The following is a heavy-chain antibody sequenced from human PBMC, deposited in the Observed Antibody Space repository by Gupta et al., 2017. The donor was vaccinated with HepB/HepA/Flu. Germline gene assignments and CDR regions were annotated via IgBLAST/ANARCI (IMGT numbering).Heavy chain of an antibody. J-gene: IGHJ3*02. Sequence: EVQLVQSGAEVKKPGESLKISCKGSGYSFTSSWIGWVRQMPGKGLEWMGIIYPGDSDTRYSPSFQGQVTISADKSISTAYRQWSSLKASDTAMYYCARRGTVGYYGSGSRQNHAFDIWGQGTMVTVSS. CDR2: IYPGDSDT. D-gene: IGHD3-10*01. CDR1: GYSFTSSW. CDR3: ARRGTVGYYGSGSRQNHAFDI. V-gene: IGHV5-51*01.